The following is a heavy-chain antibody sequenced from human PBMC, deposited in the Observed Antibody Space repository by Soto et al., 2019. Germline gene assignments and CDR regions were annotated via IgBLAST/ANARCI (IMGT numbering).Heavy chain of an antibody. CDR3: AKDRNYIAIVEMATTGMDV. J-gene: IGHJ6*02. CDR2: ISGSGGST. V-gene: IGHV3-23*01. Sequence: QPGGSLRLSCAASGFTFSSYAMSWVRQAPGKGLEWVSAISGSGGSTYYADSVRGRFTISRDNSKNTLYLQMNSLTPEDTAVYYCAKDRNYIAIVEMATTGMDVWGQGTTVTVSS. CDR1: GFTFSSYA. D-gene: IGHD1-1*01.